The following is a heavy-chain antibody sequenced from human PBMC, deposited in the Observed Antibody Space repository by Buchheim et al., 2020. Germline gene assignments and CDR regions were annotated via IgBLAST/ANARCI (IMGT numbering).Heavy chain of an antibody. CDR2: IWYDGSNK. CDR3: AREREGVAAAGTRWYFDL. Sequence: QVQLVESGGGVVQPGRSLRLSCAASGFSFSSYGMHWVRQAPGKGLEWVSVIWYDGSNKYYADSVNGRFTISRDNSKNTLYLQMNSLRGEDTAVYWCAREREGVAAAGTRWYFDLWGRGTL. V-gene: IGHV3-33*01. D-gene: IGHD6-13*01. CDR1: GFSFSSYG. J-gene: IGHJ2*01.